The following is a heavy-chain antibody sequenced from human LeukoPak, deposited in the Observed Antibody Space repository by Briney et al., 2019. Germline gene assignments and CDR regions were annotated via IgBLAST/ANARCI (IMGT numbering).Heavy chain of an antibody. CDR3: ASLSSSGWYLG. J-gene: IGHJ4*02. CDR1: GGSYRGYY. CDR2: INHSGST. V-gene: IGHV4-34*01. D-gene: IGHD6-19*01. Sequence: TSETLSLTRAVYGGSYRGYYWSWMRQPPGKGLECIGEINHSGSTNYNPSLKSRITISVDTSRNQFSLKLSSVTAADTAVYYCASLSSSGWYLGWGQGTLVTVSS.